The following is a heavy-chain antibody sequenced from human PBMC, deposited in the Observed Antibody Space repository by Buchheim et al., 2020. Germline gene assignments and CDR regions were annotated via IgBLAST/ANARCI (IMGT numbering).Heavy chain of an antibody. J-gene: IGHJ6*02. V-gene: IGHV3-11*06. CDR1: GFTFSDYY. CDR2: ISSSSSYT. CDR3: ARDRSGDCSSTSCYFYYYYGMDV. Sequence: QVQLVESGGGLVKPGGSLRLSCAASGFTFSDYYMSWIRQAPGKGLEWVSYISSSSSYTNYADSVKGRFTISRDNAKNSLYLQMNSLRAEDTAVYYCARDRSGDCSSTSCYFYYYYGMDVWGQGTT. D-gene: IGHD2-2*01.